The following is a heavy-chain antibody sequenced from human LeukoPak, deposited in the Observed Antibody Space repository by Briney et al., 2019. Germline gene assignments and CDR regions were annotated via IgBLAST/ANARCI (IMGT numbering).Heavy chain of an antibody. V-gene: IGHV3-20*04. Sequence: GGSLRLSCAASGFVFRNYEMNWVRQAPGKGLEWVSGINWNGGSTGYADSVKGRFTISRDNAKNSLYLQMNSLRAEDTALYYCARARSTGYYVADYWGQGTLVTVSS. D-gene: IGHD3-9*01. CDR1: GFVFRNYE. CDR2: INWNGGST. J-gene: IGHJ4*02. CDR3: ARARSTGYYVADY.